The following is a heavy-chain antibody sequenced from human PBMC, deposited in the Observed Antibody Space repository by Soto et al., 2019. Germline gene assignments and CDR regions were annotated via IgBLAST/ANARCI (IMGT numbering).Heavy chain of an antibody. D-gene: IGHD6-19*01. J-gene: IGHJ4*02. Sequence: QVELVESGGGLVKPGGSLRLSCAASGLSVSDYYMSWIRQAPGKGLEWIAYITSSSSTIYYADSVNGRFTISRNDAKNSLYLQLGSLRAVDTAVYYCAAVFRSSNFNYWGQGTLVTVSS. CDR2: ITSSSSTI. V-gene: IGHV3-11*01. CDR3: AAVFRSSNFNY. CDR1: GLSVSDYY.